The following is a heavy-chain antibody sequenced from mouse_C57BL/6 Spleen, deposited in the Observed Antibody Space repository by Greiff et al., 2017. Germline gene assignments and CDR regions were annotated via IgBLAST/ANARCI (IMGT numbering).Heavy chain of an antibody. CDR1: GYTFTSYW. V-gene: IGHV1-50*01. CDR2: IDPSDSYT. D-gene: IGHD3-2*02. J-gene: IGHJ4*01. CDR3: ARGEDSSGLLYAMDY. Sequence: VQLQQPGAELVKPGASVKLSCKASGYTFTSYWMQWVKQRPGQGLEWIGEIDPSDSYTNYNQKFKGKATLTVDTSSSTAYMQLSSLTSEDSAVYYGARGEDSSGLLYAMDYWGQGTSVTGSS.